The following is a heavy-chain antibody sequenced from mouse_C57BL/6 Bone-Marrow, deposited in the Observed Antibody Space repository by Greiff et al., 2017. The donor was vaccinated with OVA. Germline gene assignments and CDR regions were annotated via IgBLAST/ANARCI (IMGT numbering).Heavy chain of an antibody. CDR2: IYPRSGNT. CDR1: GYTFTSYG. V-gene: IGHV1-81*01. J-gene: IGHJ2*01. D-gene: IGHD1-1*01. Sequence: VQLQQSGAELARPGASVKLSCKASGYTFTSYGISWVKQRTGQGLEWIGEIYPRSGNTYYNEKFKGKATQTADKSSSTAYMELRSLTSEDSAVYFCALYYYNFDYWGQGTTLTVSS. CDR3: ALYYYNFDY.